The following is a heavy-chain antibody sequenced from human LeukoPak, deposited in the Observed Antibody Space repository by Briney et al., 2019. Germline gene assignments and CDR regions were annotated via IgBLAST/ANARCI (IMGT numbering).Heavy chain of an antibody. CDR3: ARGGTYDSSGQLDY. J-gene: IGHJ4*02. CDR2: IYSSGST. CDR1: GVSISSSSYY. D-gene: IGHD3-22*01. Sequence: SETLSLTCNVSGVSISSSSYYWGWIRQPPGKGLEWIGSIYSSGSTYYNPSLKSRVAISVDTSKNQFSLNLRSVTAADTAVYYCARGGTYDSSGQLDYWGQGTLVTVSS. V-gene: IGHV4-39*07.